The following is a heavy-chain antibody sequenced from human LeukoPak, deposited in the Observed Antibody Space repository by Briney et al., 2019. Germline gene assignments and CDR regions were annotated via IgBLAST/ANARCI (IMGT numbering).Heavy chain of an antibody. CDR3: AKAYYYDSSGYYLPYY. CDR2: IRYDGSIK. D-gene: IGHD3-22*01. V-gene: IGHV3-30*02. J-gene: IGHJ4*02. Sequence: GGSLRLSCAAPGFTFSSYGMHWVRQAPGKGLEWVAFIRYDGSIKYYADSVKGRFTISRDNSKNTLYLQMNSLRAEDTAVYYCAKAYYYDSSGYYLPYYWGQGTLVTVSS. CDR1: GFTFSSYG.